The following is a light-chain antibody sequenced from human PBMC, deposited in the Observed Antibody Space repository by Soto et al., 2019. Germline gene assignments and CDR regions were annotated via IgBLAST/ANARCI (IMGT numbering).Light chain of an antibody. CDR3: QQRSNWLFT. CDR2: DAS. J-gene: IGKJ3*01. Sequence: EIVLTQSPATLSLSPGERASLSCRASQSVSSYLAWYQQKPGQAPRLLIYDASNRATGIPARFSGSGSVTHFTLTISSLEPEDVAVYYCQQRSNWLFTFGSGTKVHSK. V-gene: IGKV3-11*01. CDR1: QSVSSY.